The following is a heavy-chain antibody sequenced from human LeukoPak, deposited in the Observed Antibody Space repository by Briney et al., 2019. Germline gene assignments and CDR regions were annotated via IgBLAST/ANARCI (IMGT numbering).Heavy chain of an antibody. CDR3: AKDNRRHYTSGPNPDSLH. J-gene: IGHJ4*02. D-gene: IGHD6-19*01. V-gene: IGHV3-21*04. CDR1: GFTFSTYA. Sequence: GGSLRLSCAASGFTFSTYAMNWVRQAPGKGLEWVSSISSSSSYIYYADSVKGRFTISRDNAKNSLYLQMNSLRVEDTAFYYCAKDNRRHYTSGPNPDSLHWGQGALVTVSS. CDR2: ISSSSSYI.